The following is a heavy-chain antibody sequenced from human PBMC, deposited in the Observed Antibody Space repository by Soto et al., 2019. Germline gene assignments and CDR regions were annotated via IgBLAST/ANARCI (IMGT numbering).Heavy chain of an antibody. V-gene: IGHV4-59*01. CDR3: ARVGDWFDP. CDR2: IFYSGST. J-gene: IGHJ5*02. D-gene: IGHD3-16*01. Sequence: PSETLSLTCTVSGGSISPYYWSWIRQPPGKGLEWVGYIFYSGSTNYNPSLKSRLTISVDTSKNQFSLKLNSVTAADTAVYYCARVGDWFDPWGQGTLVTVSS. CDR1: GGSISPYY.